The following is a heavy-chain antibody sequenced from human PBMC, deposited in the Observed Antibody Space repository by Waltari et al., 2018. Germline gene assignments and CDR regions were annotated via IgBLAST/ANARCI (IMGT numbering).Heavy chain of an antibody. Sequence: QVQLVQSGAEVKKPGSSVKVSCKASGGPFNTYTFSWVRQAPGQGLEWMGRIIPILGIANYAQKFQGRVTISADKSTSTACMELRSLGSEETAVYYCARGDSSGYLDAFDIWGQGTMVTVSS. V-gene: IGHV1-69*02. CDR2: IIPILGIA. CDR1: GGPFNTYT. CDR3: ARGDSSGYLDAFDI. J-gene: IGHJ3*02. D-gene: IGHD3-22*01.